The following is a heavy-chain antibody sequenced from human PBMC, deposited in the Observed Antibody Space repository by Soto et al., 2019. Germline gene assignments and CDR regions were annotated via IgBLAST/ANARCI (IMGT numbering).Heavy chain of an antibody. CDR2: ISYDGSNK. V-gene: IGHV3-30-3*01. CDR3: ARFVDAFDI. J-gene: IGHJ3*02. Sequence: LRLSCAASGFTFSSYAMHWVRQAPGKGLEWVAVISYDGSNKYYADSVKGRFTISRDNSKNTLYLQMNSLRAEDTAVYYCARFVDAFDIWGQGXMVTV. CDR1: GFTFSSYA.